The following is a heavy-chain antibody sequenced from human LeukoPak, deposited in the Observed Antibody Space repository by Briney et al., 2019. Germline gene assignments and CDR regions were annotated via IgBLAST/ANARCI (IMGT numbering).Heavy chain of an antibody. CDR2: IYPGDSDT. CDR1: GYSFTSYW. J-gene: IGHJ6*02. D-gene: IGHD1-1*01. Sequence: GESLKISCKGSGYSFTSYWIGWVRQMPGKGLEWMGIIYPGDSDTRYSPSFQGQVTISADKSISTAYLQWSSLKASDTAIYYCARSGVQLERYYYYGMDVWGQGTTVTVSS. CDR3: ARSGVQLERYYYYGMDV. V-gene: IGHV5-51*01.